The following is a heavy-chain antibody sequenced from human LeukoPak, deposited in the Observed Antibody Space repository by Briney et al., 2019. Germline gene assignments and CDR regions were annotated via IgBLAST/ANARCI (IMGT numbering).Heavy chain of an antibody. D-gene: IGHD3-10*01. CDR3: ARAVRTHPPADY. CDR1: GFTVSSNY. Sequence: GGSLRLSCAASGFTVSSNYMSWVRQPPGKGLEWVSCINSDGSSTTYSDSVKGRFTISRDNAKNTLYLQMNSLRAEDTAVYYCARAVRTHPPADYWGQGTLVTVSS. J-gene: IGHJ4*02. CDR2: INSDGSST. V-gene: IGHV3-74*01.